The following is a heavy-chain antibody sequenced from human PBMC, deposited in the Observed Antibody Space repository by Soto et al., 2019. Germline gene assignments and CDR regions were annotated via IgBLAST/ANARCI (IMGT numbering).Heavy chain of an antibody. J-gene: IGHJ6*03. CDR1: GYSFTNYG. Sequence: QDQLVQSGVEVKKPGASVKVSCKASGYSFTNYGITWVRQAPGQGFEWMGWISAYNGNTNYAQKFQGRVTLTTDAPTNKAYLDVRSLRSDDTAVYYCARDRGVAPPVAGNTHYYYYMDVWGKGTTVTVSS. CDR2: ISAYNGNT. CDR3: ARDRGVAPPVAGNTHYYYYMDV. V-gene: IGHV1-18*01. D-gene: IGHD6-19*01.